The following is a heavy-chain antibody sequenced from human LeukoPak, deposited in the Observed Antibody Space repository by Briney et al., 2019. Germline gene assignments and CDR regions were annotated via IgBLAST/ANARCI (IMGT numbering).Heavy chain of an antibody. J-gene: IGHJ4*02. CDR1: GFTFSSYG. D-gene: IGHD3-22*01. CDR2: ISYDGSNE. Sequence: GRSLRLSYAASGFTFSSYGMHWVRQAPGKGLEWVAVISYDGSNENYADSVKGRFTISRDNSKNTLYLQMNSLRAEDTAVYYCAKEGGHYYYDSSGNFDYWGQGTLVTVSS. V-gene: IGHV3-30*18. CDR3: AKEGGHYYYDSSGNFDY.